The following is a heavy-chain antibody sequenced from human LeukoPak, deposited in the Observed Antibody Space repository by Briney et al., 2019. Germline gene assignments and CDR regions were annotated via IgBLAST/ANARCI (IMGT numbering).Heavy chain of an antibody. D-gene: IGHD1-26*01. CDR3: ARVPPWRGSYGLNAFDI. CDR2: INHSGST. J-gene: IGHJ3*02. Sequence: PSETLSLTCAVYGGSFSGYYWSWIRQPPGKGLEWIGEINHSGSTNYNPSLKSRVTISVDTSKNQFSLKLSSVTAADTAVYYCARVPPWRGSYGLNAFDIWGQGTMVTVSS. V-gene: IGHV4-34*01. CDR1: GGSFSGYY.